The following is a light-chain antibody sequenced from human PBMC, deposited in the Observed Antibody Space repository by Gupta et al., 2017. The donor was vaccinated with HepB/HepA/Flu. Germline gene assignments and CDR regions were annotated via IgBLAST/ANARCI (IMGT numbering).Light chain of an antibody. CDR2: GAS. CDR3: QQEGSSPLT. V-gene: IGKV3-20*01. J-gene: IGKJ4*01. Sequence: EIVLTQSPGTLSLSPGERATLSCRASQSVSSSYLAWYQQKPGQAPRLLIYGASSRATGIPDKFSDSGSGRDITLTISRLEPEDFAVYYCQQEGSSPLTFGGGTKVDIK. CDR1: QSVSSSY.